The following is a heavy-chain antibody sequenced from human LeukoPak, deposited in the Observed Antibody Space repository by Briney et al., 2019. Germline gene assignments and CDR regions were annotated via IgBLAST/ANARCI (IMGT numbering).Heavy chain of an antibody. CDR2: ISGIGGST. J-gene: IGHJ6*02. V-gene: IGHV3-23*01. CDR1: GFTFSSYA. Sequence: GGSLRLSCAASGFTFSSYAMSWVRQAPGKGLEWVSGISGIGGSTYYADSVKGRFTISRDNSKNTLYLQMNSLRAEDTAVYYCARESYYGSGSSTYYYYGMDVWGQGTTVTVSS. CDR3: ARESYYGSGSSTYYYYGMDV. D-gene: IGHD3-10*01.